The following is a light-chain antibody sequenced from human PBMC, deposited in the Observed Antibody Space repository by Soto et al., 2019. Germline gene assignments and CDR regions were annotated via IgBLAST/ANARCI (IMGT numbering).Light chain of an antibody. J-gene: IGKJ1*01. V-gene: IGKV3-20*01. CDR1: QSVSSSY. CDR3: QQYGS. CDR2: GAS. Sequence: EIVSTQSPGTLSLSPRERASLSCMASQSVSSSYLAWYQQKPGQAPRLLIYGASSRATGIPDRFSGSGSGTDFTLTISRLEPEDFAVYDCQQYGSFGQGAKVDVK.